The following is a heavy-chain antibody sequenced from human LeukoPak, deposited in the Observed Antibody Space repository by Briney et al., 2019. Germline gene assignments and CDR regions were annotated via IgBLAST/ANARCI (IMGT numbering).Heavy chain of an antibody. D-gene: IGHD1-26*01. CDR2: IYYSGST. V-gene: IGHV4-59*08. CDR3: ARHDLDGSYQPYWFDP. CDR1: GGSISSYY. J-gene: IGHJ5*02. Sequence: SETLSLTCTVSGGSISSYYWSWIRQPPGKGLEWIGYIYYSGSTNYNPSLKSRVTISVDTSKNQFSLKLSSVTAAGTAVYYCARHDLDGSYQPYWFDPWGQGTLVTVSS.